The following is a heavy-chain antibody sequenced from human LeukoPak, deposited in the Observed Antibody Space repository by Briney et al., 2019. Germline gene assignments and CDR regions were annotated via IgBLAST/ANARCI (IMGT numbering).Heavy chain of an antibody. V-gene: IGHV4-39*01. CDR3: ARQSGYYDSSGYSTRSYHPLFDY. CDR2: IYYSGST. CDR1: GGSISSSSYY. Sequence: PSETLSLTCTVSGGSISSSSYYWGWIRQPPGKGLEWIGSIYYSGSTYYNPSLKSRVTISVDTSKNQFSLKLSSVTAADTAVYYCARQSGYYDSSGYSTRSYHPLFDYWGQGTLVTVSS. D-gene: IGHD3-22*01. J-gene: IGHJ4*02.